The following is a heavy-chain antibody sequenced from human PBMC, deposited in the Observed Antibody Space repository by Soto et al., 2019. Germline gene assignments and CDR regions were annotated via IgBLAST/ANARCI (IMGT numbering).Heavy chain of an antibody. CDR1: GFTFSSYA. CDR2: FSGSGGST. J-gene: IGHJ4*02. V-gene: IGHV3-23*01. CDR3: AKGRDYYDSSGFYY. D-gene: IGHD3-22*01. Sequence: GGSLRLSCAASGFTFSSYAMSWVRQAPGKGLEWVSAFSGSGGSTYYADSVKGRFTISRDNSKNTLYLQMNSLRAEDTAVYYCAKGRDYYDSSGFYYWGQGTLVTVSS.